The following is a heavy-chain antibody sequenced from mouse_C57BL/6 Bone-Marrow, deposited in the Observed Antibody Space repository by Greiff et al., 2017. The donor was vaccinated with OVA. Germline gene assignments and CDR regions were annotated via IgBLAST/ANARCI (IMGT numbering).Heavy chain of an antibody. CDR1: GFNIKDDY. CDR2: IDPENGDT. J-gene: IGHJ2*01. D-gene: IGHD1-1*01. Sequence: VQLQQSGAELVRPGASVKLSCTASGFNIKDDYMHWVKQRPGQGLEWIGWIDPENGDTEYASKFQGKATITADTSSNTAYLQLSSLTSEDTAVYYCTLITTVVAPFDYWGQGTTLTVSS. V-gene: IGHV14-4*01. CDR3: TLITTVVAPFDY.